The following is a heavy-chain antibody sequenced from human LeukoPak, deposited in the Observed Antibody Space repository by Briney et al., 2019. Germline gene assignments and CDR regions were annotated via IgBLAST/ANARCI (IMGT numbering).Heavy chain of an antibody. CDR1: GFTFNIYA. D-gene: IGHD5-12*01. CDR2: ISGSGSST. CDR3: AKDQHGYDKPIDY. V-gene: IGHV3-23*01. J-gene: IGHJ4*02. Sequence: PGGSLRLSCAASGFTFNIYAMKWVRQASGQGLEWVSTISGSGSSTYYADSVKGRFTISRDNSKNTLYLQMNSLRAEDTAVYFCAKDQHGYDKPIDYWGQGTLVTVSS.